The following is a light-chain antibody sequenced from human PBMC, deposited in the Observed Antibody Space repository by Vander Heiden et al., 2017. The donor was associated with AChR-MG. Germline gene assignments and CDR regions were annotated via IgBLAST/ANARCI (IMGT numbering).Light chain of an antibody. CDR2: DVS. Sequence: QSALTQPASLSGSPGPSITTACTGTSSDVGGYNDVSWYQQLPGKAPKLMIYDVSNRPSGVSNRFSGAKSGNTAYLTSSGLQAEDEADYYCSSYTSSSTPVFGGGTKLTVL. CDR3: SSYTSSSTPV. V-gene: IGLV2-14*03. CDR1: SSDVGGYND. J-gene: IGLJ2*01.